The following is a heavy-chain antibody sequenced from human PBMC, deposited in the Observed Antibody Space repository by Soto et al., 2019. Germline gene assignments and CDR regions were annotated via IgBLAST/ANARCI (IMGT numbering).Heavy chain of an antibody. CDR3: ARGLPLSGNFWNGYYYFDS. V-gene: IGHV1-46*01. Sequence: GASVKASSKASGISFSEYVMPWVRQAPGQRLEGMGIVNPSGGSRNYAQKVQGRFTITRETSTSTVYMDPSSLRNEDTAVYYGARGLPLSGNFWNGYYYFDSWGLVTLVTAPQ. CDR2: VNPSGGSR. J-gene: IGHJ4*02. CDR1: GISFSEYV. D-gene: IGHD3-3*01.